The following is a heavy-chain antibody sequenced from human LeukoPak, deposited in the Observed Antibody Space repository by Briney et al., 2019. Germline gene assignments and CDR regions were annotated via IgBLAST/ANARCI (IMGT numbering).Heavy chain of an antibody. CDR2: IYYSGST. J-gene: IGHJ3*02. Sequence: SETLSLACTVSGGSISSYYCSWIPQPPGKGLEWIGYIYYSGSTNNNPSLKSRVTISVDKSKNQISLKLSSVTAADTAVYYCARDFLGPITMVRGVIITSAFDIWGQGTMVTVSS. D-gene: IGHD3-10*01. V-gene: IGHV4-59*01. CDR1: GGSISSYY. CDR3: ARDFLGPITMVRGVIITSAFDI.